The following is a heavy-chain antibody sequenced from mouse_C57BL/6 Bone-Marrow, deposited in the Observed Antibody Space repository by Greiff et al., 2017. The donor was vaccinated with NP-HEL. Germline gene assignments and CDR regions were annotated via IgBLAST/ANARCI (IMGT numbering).Heavy chain of an antibody. V-gene: IGHV5-9*01. J-gene: IGHJ2*01. Sequence: EVQLVESGGGLVKPGGSLKLSCAASGFTFSGYTMSWVRQTPEKRLEWVATISGGGGNTYYPDSVKGRFTISRDNAKNTLYLQMSSLRSEDTALYYCARHDYDDYWGQGTTLTVSS. CDR2: ISGGGGNT. CDR3: ARHDYDDY. CDR1: GFTFSGYT. D-gene: IGHD2-4*01.